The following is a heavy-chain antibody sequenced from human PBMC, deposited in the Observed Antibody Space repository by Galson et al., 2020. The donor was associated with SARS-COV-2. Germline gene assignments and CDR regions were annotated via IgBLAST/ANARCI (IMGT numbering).Heavy chain of an antibody. Sequence: EGSLRLSCAASGFAFSSYWMTWVRRAPGRGLEWVANIRQDGNEKQYLDSVEGRFTISRDNAKTSLFLEMNSLRAEDTAVYYCAKDLLRPSSYGMDVWGQGTTVTVFS. CDR2: IRQDGNEK. CDR3: AKDLLRPSSYGMDV. J-gene: IGHJ6*02. V-gene: IGHV3-7*01. CDR1: GFAFSSYW.